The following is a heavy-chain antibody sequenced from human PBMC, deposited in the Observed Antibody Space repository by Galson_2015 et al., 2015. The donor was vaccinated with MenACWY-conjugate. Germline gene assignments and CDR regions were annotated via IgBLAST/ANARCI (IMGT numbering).Heavy chain of an antibody. CDR3: AKDVYMDV. CDR2: ISDSGAAT. Sequence: SLRLSCAVSGFTFRQYAMSWVRQAPGTGLEWVAIISDSGAATHYIDSVKDRFTISRDNSKNTLYLQMSRLRAEDTALYYCAKDVYMDVWGKGTTVSVSS. V-gene: IGHV3-23*01. J-gene: IGHJ6*03. CDR1: GFTFRQYA.